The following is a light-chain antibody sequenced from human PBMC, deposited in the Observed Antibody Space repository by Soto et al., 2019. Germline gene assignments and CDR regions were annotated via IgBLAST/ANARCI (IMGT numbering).Light chain of an antibody. V-gene: IGKV3-20*01. CDR1: QSVSSSY. J-gene: IGKJ1*01. CDR3: QQYGSSPWT. CDR2: GAS. Sequence: EIVLTQSPGTLSLSPGERATLSCRASQSVSSSYLAWYQQKPGQAPRLLIYGASSRATGIPDRFSGSGSGTAFPLTIRRLEPEDFAVYYGQQYGSSPWTFGQGTKVEIK.